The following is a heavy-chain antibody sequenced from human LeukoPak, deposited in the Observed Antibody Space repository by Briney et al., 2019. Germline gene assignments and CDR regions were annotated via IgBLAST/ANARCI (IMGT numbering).Heavy chain of an antibody. D-gene: IGHD3-10*01. CDR1: GGTFSSYA. V-gene: IGHV1-69*04. Sequence: SVKVSCKASGGTFSSYAISWVRQAPGQGLEWMGRIIPILGIANYAQKFQGRVTITADKSTSTAYMELSSLRSEDTAVYYCARVRGVGSDSFDYWGQGTLVTVSS. CDR3: ARVRGVGSDSFDY. J-gene: IGHJ4*02. CDR2: IIPILGIA.